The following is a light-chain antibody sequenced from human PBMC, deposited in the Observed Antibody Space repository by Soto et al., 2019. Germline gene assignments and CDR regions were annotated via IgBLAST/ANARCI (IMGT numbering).Light chain of an antibody. CDR2: GAS. CDR3: LQYNYWSGT. J-gene: IGKJ1*01. V-gene: IGKV3-15*01. Sequence: EIVMTQSPATLSVSPGERATLSCRASQNVRNNLAWYQQKPGQAPRLLIYGASSRATGITTRFSGSGSGTEFTLTINSLQSEDFAVYYCLQYNYWSGTFGQGTKVEIK. CDR1: QNVRNN.